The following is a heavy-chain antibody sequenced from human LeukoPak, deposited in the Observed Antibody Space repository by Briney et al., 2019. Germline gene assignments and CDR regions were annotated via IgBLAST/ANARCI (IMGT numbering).Heavy chain of an antibody. D-gene: IGHD5-24*01. J-gene: IGHJ4*02. CDR2: TSGSGGST. Sequence: GGSLRLSRAASGFTFSSYAMSWVRQAPGKGLEWVSATSGSGGSTYYADSVKGRFTISRDNSKNALYLQMNSLRAEDTAVYYCAKEGRSLQTYWGQGTLVTVSS. CDR3: AKEGRSLQTY. V-gene: IGHV3-23*01. CDR1: GFTFSSYA.